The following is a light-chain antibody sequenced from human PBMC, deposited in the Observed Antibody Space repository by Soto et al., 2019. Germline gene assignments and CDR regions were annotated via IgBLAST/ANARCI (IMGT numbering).Light chain of an antibody. CDR1: SSDIGRYNL. J-gene: IGLJ3*02. CDR2: EAT. V-gene: IGLV2-23*02. CDR3: SLYGTTSTFM. Sequence: QSALTQPASVSGSPGQSITISCTGTSSDIGRYNLVSWYQQHPGKPPKLMIYEATKRPSGVSNRFSGSKSGNTASLTISWLQAEDEADYYCSLYGTTSTFMFGGGTKLTVL.